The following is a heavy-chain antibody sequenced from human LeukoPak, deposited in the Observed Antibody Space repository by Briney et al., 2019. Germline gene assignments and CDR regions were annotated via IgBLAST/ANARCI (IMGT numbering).Heavy chain of an antibody. Sequence: GGSLRLSCVASGFSFTNYAMSWVRQAPARGPEWLSSMKGGGETFYADSVKGRCTLSRDISRNTVYLQLNNLRVEDTAIYYCARASWISTAEAVCWGQGTQVTVSS. J-gene: IGHJ4*02. D-gene: IGHD6-19*01. CDR2: MKGGGET. V-gene: IGHV3-23*01. CDR1: GFSFTNYA. CDR3: ARASWISTAEAVC.